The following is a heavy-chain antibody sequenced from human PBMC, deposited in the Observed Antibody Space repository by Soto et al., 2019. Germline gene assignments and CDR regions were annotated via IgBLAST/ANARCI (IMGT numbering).Heavy chain of an antibody. CDR3: AKQNDYARSLGI. D-gene: IGHD4-17*01. CDR1: GFTFSRSW. V-gene: IGHV3-7*01. J-gene: IGHJ3*02. CDR2: IKEDGSEK. Sequence: EVQLVESGGGLVQPGGSLRLSCAASGFTFSRSWMNWVRQAPGKGLEWVANIKEDGSEKDYVDSVKGRFTISRDNAKNSLSLQINSMRAEDTAVYYCAKQNDYARSLGIWGQGTMVTVSS.